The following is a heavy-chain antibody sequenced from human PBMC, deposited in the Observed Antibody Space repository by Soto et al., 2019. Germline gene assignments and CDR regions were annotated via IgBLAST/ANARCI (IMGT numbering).Heavy chain of an antibody. V-gene: IGHV3-30*18. CDR1: GFTFSSYG. CDR2: ISYDGSNK. J-gene: IGHJ6*02. Sequence: QVQLVESGGGVVQPGRSLRLSCAASGFTFSSYGMHWVRQAPGKGLEGLAVISYDGSNKYYADSVKGRFTISRDNSKNTLYLQMNSLRAEETAVYYCAKDRSPWIAVAGYGMDVWGQGTTVTVSS. D-gene: IGHD6-19*01. CDR3: AKDRSPWIAVAGYGMDV.